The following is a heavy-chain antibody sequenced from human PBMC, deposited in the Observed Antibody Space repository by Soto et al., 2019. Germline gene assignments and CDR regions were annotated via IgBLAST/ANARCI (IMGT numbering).Heavy chain of an antibody. CDR2: ISYDGSNK. CDR3: ARDLSHIAACMDY. V-gene: IGHV3-30-3*01. Sequence: VQLVESGGGLVQPGGSLRLSCAASGFTFSSYAMHWARQAPGKGLEWVAVISYDGSNKYYADSVKGRFTISRDNSKNTLYLQMNSLRAEDTAVYYCARDLSHIAACMDYWGQGTLVTVSS. J-gene: IGHJ4*02. D-gene: IGHD6-13*01. CDR1: GFTFSSYA.